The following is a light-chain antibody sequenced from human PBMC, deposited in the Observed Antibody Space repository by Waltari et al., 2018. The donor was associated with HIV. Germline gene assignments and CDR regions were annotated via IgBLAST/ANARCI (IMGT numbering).Light chain of an antibody. J-gene: IGKJ2*01. V-gene: IGKV1-39*01. Sequence: DIQVTQYPSSLSAFVGDRVTIACRASQSISTFLNWYCQRPGKAPKLLIYGASNLQSGVPSRFSGSGSGTDFTLTISSLQPEDFATYYCQQTSTTPSTFGQGTKLE. CDR1: QSISTF. CDR3: QQTSTTPST. CDR2: GAS.